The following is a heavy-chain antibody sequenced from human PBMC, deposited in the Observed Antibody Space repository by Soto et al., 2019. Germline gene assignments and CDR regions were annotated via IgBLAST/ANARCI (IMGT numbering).Heavy chain of an antibody. J-gene: IGHJ4*02. Sequence: QVLLEQSGSVVKRPGSSVTVSCKASGGPFNNFIFTWVRQAPGQGLEWMGRIIPILNKTNYAQTFRGRVAITADTPASTSYIELAGLRLAATAMYDCVKDFSGYTSLWGQGTLVSVTS. V-gene: IGHV1-69*02. D-gene: IGHD3-3*01. CDR3: VKDFSGYTSL. CDR1: GGPFNNFI. CDR2: IIPILNKT.